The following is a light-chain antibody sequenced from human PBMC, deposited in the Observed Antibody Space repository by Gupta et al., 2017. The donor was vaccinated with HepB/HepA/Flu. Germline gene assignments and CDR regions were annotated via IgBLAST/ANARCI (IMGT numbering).Light chain of an antibody. Sequence: QSVLTQPPSASGTPGQRVTISGSGSSSNIGSNTVNWYQQVPGTGPQLLIYNNNQRPSGGPDRFSGSKSGTSASLAISGLQAEDEADYYCTAWDDSLNGPGVVFGGGTKVTVL. J-gene: IGLJ2*01. CDR3: TAWDDSLNGPGVV. CDR1: SSNIGSNT. V-gene: IGLV1-44*01. CDR2: NNN.